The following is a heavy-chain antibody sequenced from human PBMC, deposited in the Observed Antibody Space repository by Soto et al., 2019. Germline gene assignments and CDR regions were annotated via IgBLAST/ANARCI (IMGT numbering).Heavy chain of an antibody. J-gene: IGHJ3*02. CDR2: IWYDGSNK. CDR3: AREYCSGGSCYSNDAFDI. V-gene: IGHV3-33*01. D-gene: IGHD2-15*01. Sequence: GGSLRLSCAASGFTFSSYGMHWVRQAPGKGLEWVAVIWYDGSNKYYADSVKGRFTISRDNSNNTLYLQMNSLRAEDTAVYYCAREYCSGGSCYSNDAFDIWGQGTMVTVSS. CDR1: GFTFSSYG.